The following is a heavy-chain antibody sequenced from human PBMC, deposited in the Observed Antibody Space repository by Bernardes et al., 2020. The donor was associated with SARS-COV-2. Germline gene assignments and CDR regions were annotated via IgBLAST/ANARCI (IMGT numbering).Heavy chain of an antibody. Sequence: GGSLRLSCAASGFTFSDHYMDWVRQAPGKGLEWVGRNRNKANSHTTEYAASVKGRFTISRDDSKNSVYLQMNSLKTEDTAVYYCTRGLTGTTWPHYYYGMDVWGQGTTVTVSS. J-gene: IGHJ6*02. CDR2: NRNKANSHTT. V-gene: IGHV3-72*01. D-gene: IGHD1-7*01. CDR3: TRGLTGTTWPHYYYGMDV. CDR1: GFTFSDHY.